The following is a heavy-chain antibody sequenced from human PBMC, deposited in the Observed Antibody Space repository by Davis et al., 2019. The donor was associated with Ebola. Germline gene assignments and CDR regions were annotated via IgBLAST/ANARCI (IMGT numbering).Heavy chain of an antibody. Sequence: GESLKISCAASGFVFRSYVMSWVRRAPGKGLEWVSTHGTSGDTYYADSVKGRFTISRDNSKNTLYLQMNGLRVEDTAIYYCAKGGSGWPSDYSYGMGVWGKGTTVTVSS. V-gene: IGHV3-23*01. J-gene: IGHJ6*04. CDR2: HGTSGDT. D-gene: IGHD6-19*01. CDR1: GFVFRSYV. CDR3: AKGGSGWPSDYSYGMGV.